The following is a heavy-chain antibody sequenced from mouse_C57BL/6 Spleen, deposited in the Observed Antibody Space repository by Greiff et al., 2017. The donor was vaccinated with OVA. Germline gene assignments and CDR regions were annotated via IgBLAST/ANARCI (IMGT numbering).Heavy chain of an antibody. CDR2: IRLKSDNYAT. J-gene: IGHJ3*01. D-gene: IGHD2-2*01. Sequence: EVQLQESGGGLVQPGGSLKLSCVASGFTFSNYWMNWVRQSSEKGLEWVAQIRLKSDNYATHYAESVKGRFTNSRDDSKSSVYLQMNNLRAEDTGIYYCTDTGSWFAYWGQGTLVTVSA. V-gene: IGHV6-3*01. CDR1: GFTFSNYW. CDR3: TDTGSWFAY.